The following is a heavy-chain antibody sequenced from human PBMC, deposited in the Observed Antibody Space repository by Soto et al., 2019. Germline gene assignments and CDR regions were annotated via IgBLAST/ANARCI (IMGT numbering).Heavy chain of an antibody. Sequence: QVQLVQSGAEVKKPGSSVKVSCKASGGTFSSYAISWVRQAPGQGLEWMGGIIPIFGTANYAQKFQGRVTITADKSTSRAYMELSSLRSEDTAVYYCARDSYDVAYCGGDCYSEAFDIWGQGTMVTVSS. V-gene: IGHV1-69*06. CDR3: ARDSYDVAYCGGDCYSEAFDI. CDR1: GGTFSSYA. CDR2: IIPIFGTA. J-gene: IGHJ3*02. D-gene: IGHD2-21*02.